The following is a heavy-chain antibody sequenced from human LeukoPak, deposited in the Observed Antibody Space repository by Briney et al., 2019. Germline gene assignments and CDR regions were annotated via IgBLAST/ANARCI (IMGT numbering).Heavy chain of an antibody. CDR3: AKDLGDSSGYTKLPGDY. Sequence: GRSLRPSCAASGFTFSSYGMHWVRQAPGKGLEWVAVIWYDGSNKYYADSVKGRFTISRDNSKNTLYLQMNSLRAEDTAVYYCAKDLGDSSGYTKLPGDYWGQGTLVTVSS. CDR2: IWYDGSNK. D-gene: IGHD3-22*01. V-gene: IGHV3-33*06. J-gene: IGHJ4*02. CDR1: GFTFSSYG.